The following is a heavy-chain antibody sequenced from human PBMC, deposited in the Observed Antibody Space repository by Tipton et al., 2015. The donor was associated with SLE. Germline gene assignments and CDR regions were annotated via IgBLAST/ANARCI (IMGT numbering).Heavy chain of an antibody. Sequence: SLRLSCAASGFTFDDYAMHWVRQAPGKGLEWVSGISWNSGSIGYADSVKGRFTISRDNAKNSLYLQMNSLRAEDTAVYYCAIPPPPYDSRGYHLADWGQGTLVTVSS. D-gene: IGHD3-22*01. CDR1: GFTFDDYA. J-gene: IGHJ4*02. V-gene: IGHV3-9*01. CDR3: AIPPPPYDSRGYHLAD. CDR2: ISWNSGSI.